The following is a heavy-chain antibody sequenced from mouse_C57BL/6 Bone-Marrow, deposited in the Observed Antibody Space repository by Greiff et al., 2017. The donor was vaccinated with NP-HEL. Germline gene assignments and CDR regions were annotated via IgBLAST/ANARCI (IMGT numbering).Heavy chain of an antibody. D-gene: IGHD1-1*02. CDR2: IYPRSGNT. CDR3: AREDLWPRDYYAMDY. V-gene: IGHV1-81*01. CDR1: GYTFTSYG. Sequence: QVQLQQSGAELARPGASVKLSCKASGYTFTSYGISWVKQRTGQGLEWIGEIYPRSGNTYYNEKFKGKATLTADKSSSTAYMELRSLTSGYSAVYFCAREDLWPRDYYAMDYWGQGTAVTVSS. J-gene: IGHJ4*01.